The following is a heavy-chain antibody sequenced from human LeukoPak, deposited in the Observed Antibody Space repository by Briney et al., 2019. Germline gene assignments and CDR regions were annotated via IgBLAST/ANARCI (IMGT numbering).Heavy chain of an antibody. CDR1: GASISSDTYF. CDR3: ARNGSPGVRDFDY. D-gene: IGHD1-26*01. V-gene: IGHV4-61*02. J-gene: IGHJ4*02. CDR2: ISSTGRT. Sequence: SETLSLTCTVSGASISSDTYFWSWIRQPAGKGLEWIGRISSTGRTDYNPSLTSRVTISIDTSKNQLSMQLNSVTAADTAVYYCARNGSPGVRDFDYWGQGTLVTVSS.